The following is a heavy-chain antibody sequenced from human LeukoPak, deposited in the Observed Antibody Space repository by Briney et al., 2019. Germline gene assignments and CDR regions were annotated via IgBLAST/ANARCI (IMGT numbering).Heavy chain of an antibody. J-gene: IGHJ4*02. Sequence: SETLSLTCTVSGGSISSYYWSWIRQPAGKGLEWIGRIYTSGSTNYNPSLKSRVTMSVDTSKNQFSLKLSSVTAADTAVYYCARDSPSPSGWYLDRFDYWGQGTLVTVSS. D-gene: IGHD6-19*01. CDR1: GGSISSYY. V-gene: IGHV4-4*07. CDR3: ARDSPSPSGWYLDRFDY. CDR2: IYTSGST.